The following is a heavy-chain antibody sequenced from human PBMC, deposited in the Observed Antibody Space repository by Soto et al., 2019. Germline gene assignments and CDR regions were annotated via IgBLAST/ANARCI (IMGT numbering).Heavy chain of an antibody. CDR3: ARVGFGELPHY. J-gene: IGHJ4*02. D-gene: IGHD3-10*01. CDR2: ISSSSSYI. CDR1: GFTFSSYS. V-gene: IGHV3-21*01. Sequence: EVQLVESGGGLVKPGGSLRLSCAASGFTFSSYSMNWVRQAPGKGLEWVSSISSSSSYIYYADSVKCRFTISRDNAKNSLYLQRNSLGAEDTAVYYCARVGFGELPHYWGQGPQVTVSS.